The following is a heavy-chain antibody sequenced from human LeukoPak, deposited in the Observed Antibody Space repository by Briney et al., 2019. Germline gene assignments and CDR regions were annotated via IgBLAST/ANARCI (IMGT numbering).Heavy chain of an antibody. V-gene: IGHV4-34*01. CDR1: GGSFSGYY. J-gene: IGHJ4*02. D-gene: IGHD1-7*01. CDR3: ARVPHWNYQKAFDY. CDR2: INHSGST. Sequence: SETLSLTCAVYGGSFSGYYWSWIRQPPGEGLEWIGEINHSGSTNYNPSLKSRVTISVDTSKNQFSLKLSSVTAADTAVYYCARVPHWNYQKAFDYWGQGTLVTVSS.